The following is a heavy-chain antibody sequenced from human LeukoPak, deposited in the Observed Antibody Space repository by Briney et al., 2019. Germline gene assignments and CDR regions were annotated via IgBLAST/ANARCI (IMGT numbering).Heavy chain of an antibody. CDR3: ARHTDSSGDYDP. CDR1: GGSISGYF. Sequence: PSETLSLTSSVSGGSISGYFWNWIRQPPGKGLEWIGYIYYSGSTNYNPSLKSRVTISLDTSKNQFSLKLSSVTAADTAVYYCARHTDSSGDYDPWGQGTLVTVSS. J-gene: IGHJ5*02. V-gene: IGHV4-59*08. CDR2: IYYSGST. D-gene: IGHD3-22*01.